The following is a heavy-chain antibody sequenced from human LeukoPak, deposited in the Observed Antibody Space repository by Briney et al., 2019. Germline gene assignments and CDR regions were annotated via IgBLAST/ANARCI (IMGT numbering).Heavy chain of an antibody. CDR2: IYYSGST. CDR1: GGSISSNY. Sequence: SETLSLTCTVSGGSISSNYWSWIRQPPGKGLEWIGYIYYSGSTNYNPSLKSRVTISVDTSKNQFSLKLSSVTAADTAVYYCARVDTAMVTDYWGQGTLVTVSS. CDR3: ARVDTAMVTDY. J-gene: IGHJ4*02. D-gene: IGHD5-18*01. V-gene: IGHV4-59*01.